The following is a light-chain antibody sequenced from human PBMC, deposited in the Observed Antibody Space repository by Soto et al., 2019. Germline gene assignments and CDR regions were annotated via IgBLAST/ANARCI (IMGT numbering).Light chain of an antibody. V-gene: IGKV1-9*01. J-gene: IGKJ4*01. CDR1: QSISFY. CDR3: QQLNSYPLT. CDR2: AAS. Sequence: IQLTQSPSSLSASVGDGVTITCRASQSISFYLAWYQHKPGKAPKLLIYAASTLQSGVPSRFSGSGSGTDFTLSISSLQPEDFATYYCQQLNSYPLTFGGGTKVDIK.